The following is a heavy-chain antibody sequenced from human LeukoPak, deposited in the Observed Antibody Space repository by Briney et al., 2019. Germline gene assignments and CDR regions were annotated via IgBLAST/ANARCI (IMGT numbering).Heavy chain of an antibody. Sequence: GGSLRLSCAASGFTFITYAMSWVRQAPGKGLEWVSSISGSGGTTYYSDSVKGRFTISIDNSKNTLYLQMDSLRAEDTALYYCAEDPPPTSRDSVDIFGQGTMVTVSS. V-gene: IGHV3-23*01. CDR2: ISGSGGTT. J-gene: IGHJ3*02. D-gene: IGHD1-26*01. CDR1: GFTFITYA. CDR3: AEDPPPTSRDSVDI.